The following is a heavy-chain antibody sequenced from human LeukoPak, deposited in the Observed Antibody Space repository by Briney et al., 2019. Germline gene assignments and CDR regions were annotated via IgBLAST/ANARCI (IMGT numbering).Heavy chain of an antibody. CDR1: GFTFSSYA. Sequence: GGSLRLSCAASGFTFSSYAMSWVRQAPGKGLERVSAISGSGGSTYYADSVKGRFTISRDNSKNTLYLQMNSLRAEDTAVYYCAKSPYYYDSSGYYWYFDLWGRGTLVTVSS. CDR3: AKSPYYYDSSGYYWYFDL. CDR2: ISGSGGST. D-gene: IGHD3-22*01. V-gene: IGHV3-23*01. J-gene: IGHJ2*01.